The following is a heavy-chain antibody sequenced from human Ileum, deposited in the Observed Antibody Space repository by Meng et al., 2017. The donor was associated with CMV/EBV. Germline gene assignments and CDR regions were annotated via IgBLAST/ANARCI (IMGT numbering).Heavy chain of an antibody. D-gene: IGHD1-26*01. J-gene: IGHJ4*02. Sequence: QVHLVQSGAEVKKPGASVKVSCKASGYTLSTYHMHWLRQAPGQGLEWMGVINPTNGGTDYAQQFQGRVTMTTDTSTNTVYLELSSLTSDDTAIYYCAKTSYFVGVTDLHYWGQGTLVTVSS. CDR1: GYTLSTYH. CDR3: AKTSYFVGVTDLHY. CDR2: INPTNGGT. V-gene: IGHV1-46*01.